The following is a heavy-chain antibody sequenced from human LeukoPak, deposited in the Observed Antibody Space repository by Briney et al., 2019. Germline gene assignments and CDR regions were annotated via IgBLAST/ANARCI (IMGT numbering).Heavy chain of an antibody. Sequence: GRSLRLSCATSGFTFSSFAMHWVRQAPGKGLEWLALIWFDGSSKNYTDSVEGRFTISRDNSKNTLFLQMNSLRAEDTAVYYCARDHGELRYRFDYWGQGTLVTVSS. J-gene: IGHJ4*02. D-gene: IGHD1-26*01. CDR2: IWFDGSSK. CDR3: ARDHGELRYRFDY. V-gene: IGHV3-33*01. CDR1: GFTFSSFA.